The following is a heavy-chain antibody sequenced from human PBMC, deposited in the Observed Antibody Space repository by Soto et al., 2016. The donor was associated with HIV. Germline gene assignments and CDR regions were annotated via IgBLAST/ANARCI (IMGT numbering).Heavy chain of an antibody. Sequence: QVQLQQWGAELVKPSETLSLRCAIYGGSFSGYYWTWIRQSPGKGLEWIGEVDHSGSANYNPSLKSRLNISVDKSKNQVSLKLRSVTAADAAVYYCARLVNVRTGSPFDSWGQGQLVTISA. V-gene: IGHV4-34*02. D-gene: IGHD3-9*01. CDR2: VDHSGSA. J-gene: IGHJ4*02. CDR1: GGSFSGYY. CDR3: ARLVNVRTGSPFDS.